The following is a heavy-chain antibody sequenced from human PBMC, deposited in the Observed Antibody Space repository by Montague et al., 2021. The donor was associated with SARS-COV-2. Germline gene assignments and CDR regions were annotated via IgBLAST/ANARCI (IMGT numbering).Heavy chain of an antibody. V-gene: IGHV4-39*01. CDR3: ARHPLRMITFGGVMGFDY. D-gene: IGHD3-16*01. Sequence: SETLSLTCTVSGGSISSSCYYWGWIRQPPGKGLEWIGSIYYSGSTYYNPSLKSRVTISVDTSKNQFSLKLSSVTAADTAVYYCARHPLRMITFGGVMGFDYWGQGTLVTVSS. CDR1: GGSISSSCYY. CDR2: IYYSGST. J-gene: IGHJ4*02.